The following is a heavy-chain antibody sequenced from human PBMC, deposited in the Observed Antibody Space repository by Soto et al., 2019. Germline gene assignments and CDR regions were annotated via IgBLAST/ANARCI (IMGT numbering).Heavy chain of an antibody. CDR1: GGTFSSYT. V-gene: IGHV1-69*08. J-gene: IGHJ6*02. Sequence: QVQLVQSGAEVKKPGSSVKVSCKASGGTFSSYTISWVRQAPGQGLEWMGRIIPILGIANYAQKFQGRVTITADKSTSTAYMELSSLRSEDTAVYYGARDNPAGGMDVWGQGTTVTVSS. CDR3: ARDNPAGGMDV. D-gene: IGHD3-10*01. CDR2: IIPILGIA.